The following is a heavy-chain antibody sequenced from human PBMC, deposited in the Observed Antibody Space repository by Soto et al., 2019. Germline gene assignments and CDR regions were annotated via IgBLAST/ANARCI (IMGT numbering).Heavy chain of an antibody. Sequence: EVQLVESGGALVQPGGSLRLSCAASGFTFSSYAIHWVRQAPGKGLEYVSAISSNAVSTYYANSVKGRFTISRDNSQNPVHLQMGSLRTEDMAVYYCARQASATPASNCYFDLLGRGTLVTVSS. J-gene: IGHJ2*01. CDR3: ARQASATPASNCYFDL. V-gene: IGHV3-64*01. D-gene: IGHD6-6*01. CDR2: ISSNAVST. CDR1: GFTFSSYA.